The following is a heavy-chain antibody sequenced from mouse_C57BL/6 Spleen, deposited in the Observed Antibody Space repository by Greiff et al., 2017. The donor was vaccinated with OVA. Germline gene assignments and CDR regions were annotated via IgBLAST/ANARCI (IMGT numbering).Heavy chain of an antibody. D-gene: IGHD2-12*01. Sequence: VQLQQSGAELVRPGASVKLSCTASGFNIKDDYMHWVKQRPEQGLEWIGWIDPENGDTEYASKFQGKATITADTSSNTAYLQLSSLTSEDTAVYYCTTGYSGYWGQGTTLTVSS. CDR1: GFNIKDDY. CDR2: IDPENGDT. J-gene: IGHJ2*01. CDR3: TTGYSGY. V-gene: IGHV14-4*01.